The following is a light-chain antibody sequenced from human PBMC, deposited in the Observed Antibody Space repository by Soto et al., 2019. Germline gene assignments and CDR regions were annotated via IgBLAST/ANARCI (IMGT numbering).Light chain of an antibody. CDR1: QSISIY. Sequence: EIVLTQSPATLSLSPGERVALSCWSSQSISIYSAWYQQKPGQAPRLLIYDASNRATGIPARFRGSGSGTDFTLTISGLEPEDFAVYYCQQYGSSGTFGQGTKVDIK. CDR3: QQYGSSGT. CDR2: DAS. V-gene: IGKV3-20*01. J-gene: IGKJ1*01.